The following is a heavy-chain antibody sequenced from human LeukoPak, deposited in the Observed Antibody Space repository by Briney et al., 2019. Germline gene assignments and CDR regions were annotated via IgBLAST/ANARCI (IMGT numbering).Heavy chain of an antibody. Sequence: GGSLRLSCTASGFTFRTYAMIWVRQAPGKGLEWFSAIRAGGDTTVYADAVRGRFTISRDNSNNALYLQMNELRADDTAVYYCARDPNGDYIGAFDFWGQGTMVTVSS. CDR2: IRAGGDTT. CDR3: ARDPNGDYIGAFDF. V-gene: IGHV3-23*01. CDR1: GFTFRTYA. J-gene: IGHJ3*01. D-gene: IGHD4-17*01.